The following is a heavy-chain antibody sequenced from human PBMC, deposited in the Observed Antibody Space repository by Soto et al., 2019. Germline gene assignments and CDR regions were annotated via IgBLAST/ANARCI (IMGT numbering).Heavy chain of an antibody. V-gene: IGHV3-48*02. J-gene: IGHJ6*02. CDR3: ARDVRRGYDTDV. CDR2: ITASTTTI. CDR1: GFTFTSYS. Sequence: EVELVESGGGLVQPGGSLRLSCVGSGFTFTSYSVNWVRQAPGKGLELVSYITASTTTIYYADSVKGRFTISRDNAKNSVYQRMNSLREEDTAVYHCARDVRRGYDTDVWGQGTKVTVSS.